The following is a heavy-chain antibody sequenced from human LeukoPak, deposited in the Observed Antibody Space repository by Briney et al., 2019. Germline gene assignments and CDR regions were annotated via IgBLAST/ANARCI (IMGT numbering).Heavy chain of an antibody. Sequence: SETLSLTCTVSGGSIRSSSYYWGWIRQPPGKGLEWIGSIYYSGSTYYNPSLKSRVTISVDTSKNQFSLKLSSVTAADTAVYYCARVRGDCSSTSCYGGYNWFDPWGQGTLVTVSS. D-gene: IGHD2-2*01. V-gene: IGHV4-39*07. J-gene: IGHJ5*02. CDR2: IYYSGST. CDR3: ARVRGDCSSTSCYGGYNWFDP. CDR1: GGSIRSSSYY.